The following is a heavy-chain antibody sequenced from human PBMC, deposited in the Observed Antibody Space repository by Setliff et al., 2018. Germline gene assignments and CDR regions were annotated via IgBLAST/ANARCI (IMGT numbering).Heavy chain of an antibody. D-gene: IGHD5-18*01. Sequence: GGSLRLSCAASGFTFSSYWMSWVRQAPGKGLEWVANIKQDGSEKYYMDSVKGRFTMSRDNAKNSLYLQMNSLRAEDTAVYYCAVTLSFPIQSPFDPWGQGTLVTVSS. CDR1: GFTFSSYW. CDR3: AVTLSFPIQSPFDP. V-gene: IGHV3-7*01. J-gene: IGHJ5*02. CDR2: IKQDGSEK.